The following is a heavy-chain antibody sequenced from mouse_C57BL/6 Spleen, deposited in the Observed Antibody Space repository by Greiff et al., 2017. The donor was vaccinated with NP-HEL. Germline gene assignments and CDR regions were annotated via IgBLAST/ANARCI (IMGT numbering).Heavy chain of an antibody. D-gene: IGHD2-3*01. CDR1: GYTFTSYW. Sequence: QVQLQQPGAELVKPGASVKLSCKASGYTFTSYWMQWVKQRPGQGLEWIGEIDPSDSYTNYNQKFKGKATLTVDTSSSTAYMQLSSLTSEDSAVYYCARRDGYWFAYWGQGTLVTVSA. V-gene: IGHV1-50*01. J-gene: IGHJ3*01. CDR3: ARRDGYWFAY. CDR2: IDPSDSYT.